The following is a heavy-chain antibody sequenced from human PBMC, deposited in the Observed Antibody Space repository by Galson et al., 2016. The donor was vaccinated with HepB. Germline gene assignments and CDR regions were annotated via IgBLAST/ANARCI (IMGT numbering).Heavy chain of an antibody. D-gene: IGHD6-19*01. CDR3: ARAPNSGWSYFDR. V-gene: IGHV4-59*03. CDR2: IYRSGST. Sequence: SETLSLTCTVSGGSISNYYWSWIRQPPGKGLEWIGYIYRSGSTDYNPSLKSRVTISIDTSKNQFSLKLSSVTTADTAVYYCARAPNSGWSYFDRWGQGTLVTVSS. CDR1: GGSISNYY. J-gene: IGHJ4*02.